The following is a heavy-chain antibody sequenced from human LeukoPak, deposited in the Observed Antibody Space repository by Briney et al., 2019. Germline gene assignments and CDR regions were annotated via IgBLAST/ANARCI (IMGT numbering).Heavy chain of an antibody. CDR1: GFTFRDLY. CDR2: TRNKTKSYTT. D-gene: IGHD2-2*01. Sequence: GGSLRLSCAASGFTFRDLYMDWVRQAPGKGLEGVGRTRNKTKSYTTEYAASVKDRFSISRDDSKNSLYLQMNSLKTEDTAVYYRARVVVLLGHYVLDVWGQGTTVTVSS. CDR3: ARVVVLLGHYVLDV. J-gene: IGHJ6*02. V-gene: IGHV3-72*01.